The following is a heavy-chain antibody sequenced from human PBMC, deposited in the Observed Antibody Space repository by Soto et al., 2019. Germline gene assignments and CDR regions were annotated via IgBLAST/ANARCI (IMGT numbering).Heavy chain of an antibody. CDR3: ARGDTYFDY. J-gene: IGHJ4*02. Sequence: SAPLSLTCTVSGGSISSYYWSWIRQPPGKGLEWIGYIYYSGSTNYNPSLKSRVTMSVDTSKNQFSLKLTSVTAADTAVYYCARGDTYFDYWGQGTLVTVSS. CDR1: GGSISSYY. D-gene: IGHD5-18*01. CDR2: IYYSGST. V-gene: IGHV4-59*01.